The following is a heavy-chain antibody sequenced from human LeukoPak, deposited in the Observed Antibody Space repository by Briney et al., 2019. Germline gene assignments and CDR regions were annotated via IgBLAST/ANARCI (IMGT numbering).Heavy chain of an antibody. V-gene: IGHV3-23*01. J-gene: IGHJ4*02. Sequence: PGGSLRLSCAASGFTFSTYVMNWVSQAPGKGLEWVSAISGSGGSTYYTDSVKGRFTISRDNSKNTLYLQMNSLRAEDTAVYYCAKDPYYSGNRDYWGQGTLVTVSS. CDR1: GFTFSTYV. D-gene: IGHD4-23*01. CDR3: AKDPYYSGNRDY. CDR2: ISGSGGST.